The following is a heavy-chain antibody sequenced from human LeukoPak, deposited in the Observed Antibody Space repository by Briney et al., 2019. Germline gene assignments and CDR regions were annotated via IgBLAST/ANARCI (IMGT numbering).Heavy chain of an antibody. V-gene: IGHV4-34*01. CDR1: GTSFSSYY. CDR2: VNHSGYT. CDR3: ARMTTGHDF. D-gene: IGHD4-17*01. Sequence: SETLSLTYAVSGTSFSSYYWSWIRQPPGKGLEWIGEVNHSGYTNDNPSLKSRVTISVDTSKNQFSLRLRSVTAADTGVYFCARMTTGHDFWGQGTLVTVSS. J-gene: IGHJ4*02.